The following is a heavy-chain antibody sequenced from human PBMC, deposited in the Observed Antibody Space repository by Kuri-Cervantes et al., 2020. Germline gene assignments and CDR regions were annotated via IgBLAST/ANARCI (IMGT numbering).Heavy chain of an antibody. V-gene: IGHV3-30-3*01. CDR2: ISYDGSNK. J-gene: IGHJ4*02. CDR1: GFTFSSYA. D-gene: IGHD6-19*01. Sequence: GESLKISCAASGFTFSSYAMHWVRQAPGKGLEWVAVISYDGSNKYYADSVKGRFTISRDNAKNSLYLQMNSLRDEDTAVYYCARDLAVAGLFDYWGQGTLVTVSS. CDR3: ARDLAVAGLFDY.